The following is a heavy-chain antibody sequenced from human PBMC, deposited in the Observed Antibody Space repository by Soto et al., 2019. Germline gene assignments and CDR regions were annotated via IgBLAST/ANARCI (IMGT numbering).Heavy chain of an antibody. D-gene: IGHD2-15*01. CDR1: GGSVNSGDFY. J-gene: IGHJ4*02. V-gene: IGHV4-31*03. Sequence: PSETLSLTCSVSGGSVNSGDFYWSWIRQRPGEGLEWIGHIFYTGQTYYNPSLKSRAALLVDTSKSQFSLKLISVTAADTAVYYCARVRVGPNGGRYFDYWGQGTLVTVSS. CDR3: ARVRVGPNGGRYFDY. CDR2: IFYTGQT.